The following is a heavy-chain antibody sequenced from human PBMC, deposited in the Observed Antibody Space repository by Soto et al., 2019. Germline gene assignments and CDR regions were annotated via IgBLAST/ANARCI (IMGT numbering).Heavy chain of an antibody. D-gene: IGHD6-6*01. V-gene: IGHV4-34*01. CDR2: INPSGGT. J-gene: IGHJ4*02. CDR3: ARVLAARASRDFDY. CDR1: GGSFSTDY. Sequence: QVQLQQWGAGLLKPSETLSLTCAVYGGSFSTDYWSWIRQPPGKGLEWIGEINPSGGTNYNPSLKSRVTISVATSKNQLSLKLSSVTAAVTAVYYCARVLAARASRDFDYWGQGTLVTVSS.